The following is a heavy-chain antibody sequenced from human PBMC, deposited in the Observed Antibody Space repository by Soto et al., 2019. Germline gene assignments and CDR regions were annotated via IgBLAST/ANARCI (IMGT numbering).Heavy chain of an antibody. CDR1: GFTFSSYA. CDR3: ARDGGYSPILYYYYGMDV. J-gene: IGHJ6*02. Sequence: QVQLVESGGGVVQPGRSLRLSCAASGFTFSSYAMHWVRQAPGKGLECVAVISYDGSNKYYADSVKGRFTISRDNSQNTLYLKMTSLRAEDPAVYYCARDGGYSPILYYYYGMDVWVQETTVSVAS. CDR2: ISYDGSNK. D-gene: IGHD5-18*01. V-gene: IGHV3-30-3*01.